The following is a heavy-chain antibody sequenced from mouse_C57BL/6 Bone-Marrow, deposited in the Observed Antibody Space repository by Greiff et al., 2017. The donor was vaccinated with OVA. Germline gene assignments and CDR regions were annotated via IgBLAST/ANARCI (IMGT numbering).Heavy chain of an antibody. V-gene: IGHV5-12*01. CDR1: GFTFSDYY. CDR2: ISNGGGST. Sequence: EVKVVESGGGLVQPGGSLKLSCAASGFTFSDYYMYWVRQTPEKRLEWVAYISNGGGSTYYPDTVKGRFTISRDNAKNTLYLQMSRLKSEDTAMYYCARDYSNFYAMDYWGQGTSVTVSS. D-gene: IGHD2-5*01. J-gene: IGHJ4*01. CDR3: ARDYSNFYAMDY.